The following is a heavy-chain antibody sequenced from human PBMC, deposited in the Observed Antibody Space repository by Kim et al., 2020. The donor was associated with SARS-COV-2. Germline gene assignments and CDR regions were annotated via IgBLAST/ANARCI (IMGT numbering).Heavy chain of an antibody. D-gene: IGHD3-10*01. J-gene: IGHJ4*02. Sequence: GRFTISRDNSKNTRYLQMNSLRAEDTAVYYCARDRGHIMVRGVITAIDYWGQGTLVTVSS. CDR3: ARDRGHIMVRGVITAIDY. V-gene: IGHV3-30*07.